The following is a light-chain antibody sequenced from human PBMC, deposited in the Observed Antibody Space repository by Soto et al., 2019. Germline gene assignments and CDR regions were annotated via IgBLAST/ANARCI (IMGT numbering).Light chain of an antibody. Sequence: QSALTQPASVSGSPGQSITFSCTGTSSDIGVYNYVSWYQQHPGKAPKLMIYEVNNRPSGVSNRFSGSKSGNTASLTISGLQAEDEAHYYCSSYTTTNTYVFGTGNKVIV. CDR3: SSYTTTNTYV. J-gene: IGLJ1*01. CDR1: SSDIGVYNY. CDR2: EVN. V-gene: IGLV2-14*01.